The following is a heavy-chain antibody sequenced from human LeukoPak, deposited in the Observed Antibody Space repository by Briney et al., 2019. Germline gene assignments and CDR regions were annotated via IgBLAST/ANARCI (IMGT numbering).Heavy chain of an antibody. CDR2: IYSGGST. CDR1: GITVSSNY. J-gene: IGHJ1*01. Sequence: PGGSLRLSCAAAGITVSSNYMSWVRQAPGKGQEWVSVIYSGGSTYYADSVKGRFTISRDNSKNTLYLQMNSLKAEDTAVYYCAREGGRYYDSSGYAVVQHWGQGTLVTVSS. CDR3: AREGGRYYDSSGYAVVQH. V-gene: IGHV3-53*01. D-gene: IGHD3-22*01.